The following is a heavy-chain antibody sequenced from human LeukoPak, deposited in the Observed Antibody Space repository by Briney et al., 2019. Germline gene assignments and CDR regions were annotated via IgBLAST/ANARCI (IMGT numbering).Heavy chain of an antibody. CDR2: ISSSSSTI. Sequence: GGSLRLSCAASGFTFSSYSMNWVRQAPGNGLEWVSYISSSSSTIYYADSVKGRFTICRDNAKNSLYLQMNSLRAEDTAVYYCARDSGVGSFGAFDIWGQGTMVTVSS. CDR3: ARDSGVGSFGAFDI. J-gene: IGHJ3*02. CDR1: GFTFSSYS. V-gene: IGHV3-48*01. D-gene: IGHD1-26*01.